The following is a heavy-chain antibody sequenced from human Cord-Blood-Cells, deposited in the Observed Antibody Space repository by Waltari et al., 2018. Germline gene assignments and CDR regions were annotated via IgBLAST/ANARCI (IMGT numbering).Heavy chain of an antibody. CDR2: IYYSGST. D-gene: IGHD1-26*01. J-gene: IGHJ4*02. Sequence: QLQLQESGPGLVKPSETLSLTYTVSGGSISSSSYYWGWIRQPPGKGLEWIGSIYYSGSTYYNPSLKSRVTISVDTSKNQFSLKLSSVTAADTAVYYCARVFSGSFDYWGQGTLVTVSS. CDR3: ARVFSGSFDY. CDR1: GGSISSSSYY. V-gene: IGHV4-39*01.